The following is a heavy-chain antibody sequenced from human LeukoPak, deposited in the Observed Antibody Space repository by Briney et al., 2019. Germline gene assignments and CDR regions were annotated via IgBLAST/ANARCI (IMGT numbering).Heavy chain of an antibody. CDR3: ARHGTRGYSYGWVHY. CDR1: GYSFTSYW. Sequence: GESLKISCKGSGYSFTSYWIGWVRQMPGKGLEWMGIIYPGDSDTRYSPSFQGQVTISADKSIGTAYLQWSSLKASDTAMYYCARHGTRGYSYGWVHYWGQGTLVTVSS. V-gene: IGHV5-51*01. CDR2: IYPGDSDT. D-gene: IGHD5-18*01. J-gene: IGHJ4*02.